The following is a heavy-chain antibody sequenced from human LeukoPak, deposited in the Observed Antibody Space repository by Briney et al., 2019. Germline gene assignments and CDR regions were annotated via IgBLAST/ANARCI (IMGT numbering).Heavy chain of an antibody. V-gene: IGHV3-23*01. CDR3: AKSSSGWSGGSRYFDF. CDR2: ISSSGGST. CDR1: GFTFNTYA. J-gene: IGHJ4*02. Sequence: GGSLRLSCVASGFTFNTYAMNWVRQAPEKGLEWVSTISSSGGSTYYADSVKGRFTISRDNSKNTLYLQMNSLRAGDTAVYYCAKSSSGWSGGSRYFDFWGQGTLVTVSS. D-gene: IGHD6-19*01.